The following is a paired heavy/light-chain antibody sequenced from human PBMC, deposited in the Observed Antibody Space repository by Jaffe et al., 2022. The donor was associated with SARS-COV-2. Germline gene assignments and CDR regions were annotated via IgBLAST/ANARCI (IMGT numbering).Heavy chain of an antibody. V-gene: IGHV4-30-4*01. Sequence: QVQLQESGPGLVKPSQTLSLTCTVSGGSISSGDYYWSWIRQPPGKGLEWIGYIYYSGSTYYNPSLKSRVTISVDTSKNQFSLKLSSVTAADTAVYYCARVPVKDYYDSSGYIFDYWGQGTLVTVSS. CDR3: ARVPVKDYYDSSGYIFDY. J-gene: IGHJ4*02. CDR1: GGSISSGDYY. D-gene: IGHD3-22*01. CDR2: IYYSGST.
Light chain of an antibody. Sequence: DIQMTQSPSSVSASVGDRVTITCRASQGISSWLAWYQQKPGKAPKLLIYAASSLQSGVPSRFSGSGSGTDFTLTISSLQPEDFATYYCQQANSLPTFGGGTKVEIK. CDR2: AAS. CDR3: QQANSLPT. J-gene: IGKJ4*01. CDR1: QGISSW. V-gene: IGKV1-12*01.